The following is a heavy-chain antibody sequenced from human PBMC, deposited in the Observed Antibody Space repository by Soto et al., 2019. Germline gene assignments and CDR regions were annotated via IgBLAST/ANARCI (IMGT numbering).Heavy chain of an antibody. D-gene: IGHD3-10*01. CDR1: GFTVSSNY. J-gene: IGHJ3*02. CDR3: ARAKSMVRGVIGMAFDI. CDR2: IYSGGST. V-gene: IGHV3-53*01. Sequence: GGSLRLSCAASGFTVSSNYMSWVRQAPGKGLEWVSVIYSGGSTYYADSVKGRFTISRDNSKNTLYPQMNSLRAEDTAVYYCARAKSMVRGVIGMAFDIWGQGTMVTVSS.